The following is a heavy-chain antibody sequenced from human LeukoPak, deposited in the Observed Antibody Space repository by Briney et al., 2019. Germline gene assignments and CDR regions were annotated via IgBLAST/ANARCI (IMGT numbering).Heavy chain of an antibody. V-gene: IGHV4-34*01. CDR3: ARSRHDYVWGTPFDY. CDR2: INHSGST. CDR1: GGSFSGYY. Sequence: SETLSLTCGDYGGSFSGYYWSWIRKPPGKGLELIGEINHSGSTNYNPSLKSPVTISVDTSKNQFSLKLSSVPAAATAVYYCARSRHDYVWGTPFDYWGQGTVVTVSS. D-gene: IGHD3-16*01. J-gene: IGHJ4*02.